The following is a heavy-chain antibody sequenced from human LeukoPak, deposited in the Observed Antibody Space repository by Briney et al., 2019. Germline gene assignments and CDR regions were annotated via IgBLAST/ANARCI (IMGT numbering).Heavy chain of an antibody. CDR2: ISSSAKA. J-gene: IGHJ4*02. CDR1: GGSITTTDFD. CDR3: ARFKGGTGLDY. D-gene: IGHD1-26*01. Sequence: SETLSLTCAVSGGSITTTDFDWAWIRQPPGQGFEWIATISSSAKASYYPSLMSRVTISVDTSKNQSALDVTSVTAADTGLFYCARFKGGTGLDYWGRGILVIVS. V-gene: IGHV4-39*01.